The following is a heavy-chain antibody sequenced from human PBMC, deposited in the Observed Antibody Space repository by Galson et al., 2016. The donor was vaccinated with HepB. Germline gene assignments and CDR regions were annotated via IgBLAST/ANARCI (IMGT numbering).Heavy chain of an antibody. J-gene: IGHJ2*01. CDR2: IGTLHDS. D-gene: IGHD6-13*01. Sequence: SLRLSCAASGFTFRSYDMSWVRQPTGKGLEWVAAIGTLHDSFFPDSVQGRFSISRENVKNSLYLQLNRLRAGDTAVYYCARIARGSSYTLGYFDLWGRGTLVTVSS. V-gene: IGHV3-13*04. CDR3: ARIARGSSYTLGYFDL. CDR1: GFTFRSYD.